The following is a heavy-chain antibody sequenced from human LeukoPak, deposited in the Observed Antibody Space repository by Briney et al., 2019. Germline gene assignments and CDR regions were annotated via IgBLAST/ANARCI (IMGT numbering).Heavy chain of an antibody. CDR3: AKDSSGYYWDY. CDR2: ISWDGGST. CDR1: GFTSYDYA. J-gene: IGHJ4*02. V-gene: IGHV3-43D*03. D-gene: IGHD3-22*01. Sequence: GGSLRLSCAASGFTSYDYAMHWVRQAPGKGLEGFSLISWDGGSTYYADSVKGRFNISRENSKNSLYLQMNSPRAEDTALYYCAKDSSGYYWDYWGQGTLVTVSS.